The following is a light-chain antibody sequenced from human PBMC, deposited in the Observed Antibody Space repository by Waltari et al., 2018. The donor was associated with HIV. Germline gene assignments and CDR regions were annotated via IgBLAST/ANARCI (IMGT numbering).Light chain of an antibody. CDR1: SSDFGAYNY. CDR3: SSYTSSSTLGV. CDR2: EVT. V-gene: IGLV2-14*01. Sequence: QSALTQPASVSGSPGQSITISCTGISSDFGAYNYVSWYQQHPGKAPKLMIYEVTNRPSGVSDRFSGSKSGNTASLTISGLQAEDEADYYCSSYTSSSTLGVFGGGTKLTVL. J-gene: IGLJ2*01.